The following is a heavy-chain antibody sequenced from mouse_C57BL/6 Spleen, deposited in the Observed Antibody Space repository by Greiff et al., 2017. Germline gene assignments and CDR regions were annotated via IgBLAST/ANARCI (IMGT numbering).Heavy chain of an antibody. CDR3: ARSASAYYFDY. D-gene: IGHD1-2*01. J-gene: IGHJ2*01. CDR2: IYPGGGYT. CDR1: GYTFTNYW. V-gene: IGHV1-63*01. Sequence: QVQLKQSGAELVRPGTSVKMSCKASGYTFTNYWIGWAKQRPGHGLEWIGDIYPGGGYTNYNEKFKGKATLTADKSSSTAYMQFSSLTSEDSAIYYCARSASAYYFDYWGQGTTLTVSS.